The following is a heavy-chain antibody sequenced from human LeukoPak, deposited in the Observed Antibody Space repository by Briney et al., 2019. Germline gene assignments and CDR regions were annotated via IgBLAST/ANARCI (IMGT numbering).Heavy chain of an antibody. V-gene: IGHV3-49*03. CDR1: GFTFGDYL. CDR3: SRGSGWLSVY. CDR2: ISGGTT. D-gene: IGHD6-19*01. J-gene: IGHJ4*02. Sequence: GGSLRLSCTASGFTFGDYLMSWFRQAPGKGLEWIGFISGGTTEYAASVKGRFTISRDDSTSIAYLQMNSLTTEDTAVYYCSRGSGWLSVYWGQGTLVTISS.